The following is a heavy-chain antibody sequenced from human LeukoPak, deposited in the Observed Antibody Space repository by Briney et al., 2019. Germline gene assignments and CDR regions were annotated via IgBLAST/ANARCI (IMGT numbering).Heavy chain of an antibody. D-gene: IGHD3-22*01. Sequence: GGSLRLSCAASGFTFSDSYMSWIRQSPGKGLEWVSHISGSGQIIYYADSMKGRFTISRDNAKNSLYLQMNSLRAEDTAVYYCAETRGPLLPEHWGQGTLVTVSS. CDR2: ISGSGQII. CDR1: GFTFSDSY. V-gene: IGHV3-11*04. CDR3: AETRGPLLPEH. J-gene: IGHJ1*01.